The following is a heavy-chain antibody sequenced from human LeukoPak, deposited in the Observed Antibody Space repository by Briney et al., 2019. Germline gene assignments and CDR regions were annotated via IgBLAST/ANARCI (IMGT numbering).Heavy chain of an antibody. J-gene: IGHJ4*02. CDR3: ARDGVQQLVRPGFY. CDR1: GGSISSSSYY. CDR2: IYYSGST. V-gene: IGHV4-39*07. Sequence: TPSETLSLTCTVSGGSISSSSYYWGWIRQPPGKGLEWIGSIYYSGSTYYNPSLKSRVTISVDTSKNQFSLKLSSVTAADTAVYYCARDGVQQLVRPGFYWGQGTLVTVSS. D-gene: IGHD6-13*01.